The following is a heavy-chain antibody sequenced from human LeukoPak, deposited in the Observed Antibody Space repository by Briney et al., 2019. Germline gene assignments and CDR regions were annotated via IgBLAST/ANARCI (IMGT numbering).Heavy chain of an antibody. D-gene: IGHD2-2*01. Sequence: PGGSLRLSCTASGFTFSGYSMNWVRQAPGKGLEWVSYISSSSSTIYYADSVKGRFTLSRDNAKNSLFLQMNSLRDEDTAVYYCAKDRLVPTASTRTVHMDVWGHGTTVTVSS. CDR1: GFTFSGYS. CDR2: ISSSSSTI. CDR3: AKDRLVPTASTRTVHMDV. J-gene: IGHJ6*02. V-gene: IGHV3-48*02.